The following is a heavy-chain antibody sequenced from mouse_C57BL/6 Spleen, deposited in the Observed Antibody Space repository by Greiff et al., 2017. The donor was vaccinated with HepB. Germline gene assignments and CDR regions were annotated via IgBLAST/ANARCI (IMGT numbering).Heavy chain of an antibody. CDR2: INPNNGGT. J-gene: IGHJ3*01. Sequence: VHVKQSGPELVKPGASVKISCKASGYTFTDYYMNWVKQSHGKSLEWIGDINPNNGGTSYNQKFKGKATLTVDKSSSTAYMELRSLTSEDSAVYYCAREGAYYYGSSYVAWFAYWGQGTLVTVSA. D-gene: IGHD1-1*01. CDR3: AREGAYYYGSSYVAWFAY. CDR1: GYTFTDYY. V-gene: IGHV1-26*01.